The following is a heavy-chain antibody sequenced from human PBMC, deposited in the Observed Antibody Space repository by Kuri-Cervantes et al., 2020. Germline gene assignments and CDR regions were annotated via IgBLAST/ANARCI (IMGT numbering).Heavy chain of an antibody. CDR1: GFTFSDYA. D-gene: IGHD3-22*01. CDR3: ARAGITMIVVVD. CDR2: IKEDGSEK. Sequence: GGSLRLSCAASGFTFSDYAMSWVRQAPGKGLEWVANIKEDGSEKYYVDSVKGRFTISRDNAKNSLYLQMNSLRAEDTAVYYCARAGITMIVVVDRGQGTLVTVSS. J-gene: IGHJ4*02. V-gene: IGHV3-7*01.